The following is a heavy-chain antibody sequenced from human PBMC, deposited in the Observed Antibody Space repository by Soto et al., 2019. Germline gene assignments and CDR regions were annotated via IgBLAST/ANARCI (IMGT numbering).Heavy chain of an antibody. CDR1: GGSISSYY. CDR2: IYYSGST. Sequence: PSETLSLTCTVSGGSISSYYWSWIRQPPGKGLEWIGYIYYSGSTNYNPSLKSRVTISVDTSKNQFSLKLSSVTAADTAVYYCARLAGCSSTSGSYYFDYWGQGTLVTVSS. D-gene: IGHD2-2*01. J-gene: IGHJ4*02. V-gene: IGHV4-59*08. CDR3: ARLAGCSSTSGSYYFDY.